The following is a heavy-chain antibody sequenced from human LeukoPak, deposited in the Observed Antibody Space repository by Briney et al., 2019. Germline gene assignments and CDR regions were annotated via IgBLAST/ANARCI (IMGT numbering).Heavy chain of an antibody. Sequence: GGSLRLSCAASGNYWMHWVRQAPGKGLVWVSHINSDGSWTSYADSVKGRFTTSKDNAKNTVYLQMNSLRAEDTAVYYCVSFYETYWGRGTLVTVSS. V-gene: IGHV3-74*01. D-gene: IGHD2/OR15-2a*01. CDR2: INSDGSWT. CDR3: VSFYETY. J-gene: IGHJ4*02. CDR1: GNYW.